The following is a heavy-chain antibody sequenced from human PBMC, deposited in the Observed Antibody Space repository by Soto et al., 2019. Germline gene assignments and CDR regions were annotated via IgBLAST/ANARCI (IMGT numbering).Heavy chain of an antibody. D-gene: IGHD2-15*01. J-gene: IGHJ4*02. V-gene: IGHV3-33*01. CDR1: GSALRSHG. Sequence: GGSLRLSCAASGSALRSHGMHLVRQAPGKGLEWVSGIWGDESKKYYADSVKGRFTISKDNSKNTLFLQMNTLRVEDTAVYYCTRGAVAAGDFDYSGQGTLVTVSS. CDR2: IWGDESKK. CDR3: TRGAVAAGDFDY.